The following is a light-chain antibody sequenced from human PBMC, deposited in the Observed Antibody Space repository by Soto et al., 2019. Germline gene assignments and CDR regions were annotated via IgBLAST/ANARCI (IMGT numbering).Light chain of an antibody. CDR3: SSYTSSVTLV. Sequence: QSALTQPASVSGSPGQSITISCTGTSSDIGGYNYVSWYQQRPAEAPKLLIYDVSYRPSGVSNRFSGSKSGNTASLTISGLQAEDEADYYCSSYTSSVTLVFGGGTKLTVL. V-gene: IGLV2-14*03. J-gene: IGLJ2*01. CDR2: DVS. CDR1: SSDIGGYNY.